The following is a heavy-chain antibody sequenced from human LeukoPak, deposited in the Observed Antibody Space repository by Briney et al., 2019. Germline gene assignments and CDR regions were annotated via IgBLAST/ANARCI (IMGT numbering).Heavy chain of an antibody. CDR2: IIPIFGTT. CDR1: GGTFSSYA. J-gene: IGHJ5*02. Sequence: ASVKVSCKASGGTFSSYAISWVRQAPGRGLEWMGGIIPIFGTTNYAQKLQGRVTITADESTSTAYMELSSLRSDDTAVYYCARGAHVTMVRGVTNWFDPWGQGTLVTVSS. D-gene: IGHD3-10*01. CDR3: ARGAHVTMVRGVTNWFDP. V-gene: IGHV1-69*13.